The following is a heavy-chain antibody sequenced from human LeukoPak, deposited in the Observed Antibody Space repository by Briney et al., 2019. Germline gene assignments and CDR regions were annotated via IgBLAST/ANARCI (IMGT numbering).Heavy chain of an antibody. Sequence: GRSLRLSCVASGITFSRHGMDWVRQAPGKGLEWLAVIADDGGVKQYADSVKGRFTVSRDNSKSTLYLQMNGLSVEDTAIYYCAREATWGEWYFDHWGQGTPVTVSS. CDR2: IADDGGVK. V-gene: IGHV3-30*03. J-gene: IGHJ4*02. CDR3: AREATWGEWYFDH. D-gene: IGHD3-3*01. CDR1: GITFSRHG.